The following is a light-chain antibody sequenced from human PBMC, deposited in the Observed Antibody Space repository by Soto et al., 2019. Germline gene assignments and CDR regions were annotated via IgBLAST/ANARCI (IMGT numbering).Light chain of an antibody. CDR2: AAS. Sequence: DIQMTQSPSALSSCLGDILTITCQASQDISDVLNWYQQQPGKAPKLLIYAASTLQSGVPSRFSGSGSGTDFTLTISCLQSEDFATYYCQQYYSYPWTFGQGTKVDIK. CDR1: QDISDV. J-gene: IGKJ1*01. CDR3: QQYYSYPWT. V-gene: IGKV1-16*01.